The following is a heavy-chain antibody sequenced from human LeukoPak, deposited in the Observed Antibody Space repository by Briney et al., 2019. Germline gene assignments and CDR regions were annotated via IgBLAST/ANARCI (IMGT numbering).Heavy chain of an antibody. D-gene: IGHD6-13*01. CDR3: ARSLSDSSSWYGRGFDP. J-gene: IGHJ5*02. CDR1: GGTFSSYA. V-gene: IGHV1-69*04. Sequence: ASVKVSCKASGGTFSSYAISWVRQAPGQGLEWMGRIIPILGIANYAQKFQGRVTITADKSTSTAYMELSSLRSEDTAVYYCARSLSDSSSWYGRGFDPWGQGTLVTVSS. CDR2: IIPILGIA.